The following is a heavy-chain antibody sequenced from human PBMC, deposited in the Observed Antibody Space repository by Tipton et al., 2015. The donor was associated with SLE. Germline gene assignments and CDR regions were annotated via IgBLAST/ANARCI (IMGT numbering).Heavy chain of an antibody. Sequence: RQPPGKGLEWIGEINHSGSTNYNPSLKSRVTISVDTSKNQFSLKLSSVTAADTAVYYCARGSTGIVVVPAAHYYYYYMDVWGKGTTVTVSS. CDR2: INHSGST. J-gene: IGHJ6*03. V-gene: IGHV4-34*01. D-gene: IGHD2-2*01. CDR3: ARGSTGIVVVPAAHYYYYYMDV.